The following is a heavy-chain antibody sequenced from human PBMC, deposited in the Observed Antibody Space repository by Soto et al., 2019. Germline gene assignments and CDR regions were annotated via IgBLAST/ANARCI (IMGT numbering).Heavy chain of an antibody. V-gene: IGHV4-59*08. D-gene: IGHD6-19*01. CDR2: IHYSGST. J-gene: IGHJ4*02. CDR1: GGSISSYY. Sequence: QVQLQESGPGLVKPSETLSLTCTVSGGSISSYYWSWIRQPPGKGLEWIGHIHYSGSTNYNPYLRSRDTMSVVTSQNQFSLKLSSVTAADTAGYYCARHVNVAVAGTGFDYWGQGTLVTVSS. CDR3: ARHVNVAVAGTGFDY.